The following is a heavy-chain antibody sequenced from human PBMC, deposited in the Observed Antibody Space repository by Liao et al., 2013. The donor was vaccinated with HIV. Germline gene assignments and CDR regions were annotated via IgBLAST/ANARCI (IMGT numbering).Heavy chain of an antibody. CDR2: IYYSGST. V-gene: IGHV4-34*01. D-gene: IGHD4-17*01. CDR3: ARGVMTTVTRGVFDY. CDR1: GGSFSNYY. J-gene: IGHJ4*02. Sequence: QVQLQQWGAGLLKPSETLSLTCAVYGGSFSNYYWSWIRQPPGKGLEWIGYIYYSGSTYYNPSLKSRVTISVDTSKNQFSLKLSSVTAADTAVFYCARGVMTTVTRGVFDYWGQGTLVTVSS.